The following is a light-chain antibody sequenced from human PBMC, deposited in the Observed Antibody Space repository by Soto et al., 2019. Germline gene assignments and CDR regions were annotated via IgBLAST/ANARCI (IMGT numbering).Light chain of an antibody. CDR1: QDIYNY. Sequence: IRMTLSPSSLSASVVDRVSIIYRASQDIYNYLNWYQQRPGKATKLLIYAASSLQSGVPARFSGSGSGTGFTLTISSLQPDDCETYCCQHSNSYPEAFGQGSKLDI. CDR3: QHSNSYPEA. CDR2: AAS. J-gene: IGKJ1*01. V-gene: IGKV1-16*01.